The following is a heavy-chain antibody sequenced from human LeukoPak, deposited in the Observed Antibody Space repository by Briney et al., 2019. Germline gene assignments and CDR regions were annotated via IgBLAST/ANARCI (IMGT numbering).Heavy chain of an antibody. V-gene: IGHV3-30-3*01. Sequence: GGSLRLSCAASGFTFSSYAMSWVRQAPGKGLEWVAVISYDGSNKYYADSVKGRFTISRDNSKNTLYLQMNSLRVEDTAVYYCGNRGSYFYDFWGQGTLVTVSS. CDR3: GNRGSYFYDF. D-gene: IGHD3-10*01. CDR1: GFTFSSYA. CDR2: ISYDGSNK. J-gene: IGHJ4*02.